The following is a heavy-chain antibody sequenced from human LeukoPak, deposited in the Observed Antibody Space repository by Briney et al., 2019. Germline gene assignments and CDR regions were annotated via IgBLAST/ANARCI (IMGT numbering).Heavy chain of an antibody. CDR3: TRHAAQLDRSVVTGFDF. J-gene: IGHJ4*02. V-gene: IGHV5-51*01. CDR1: GYIFVNYW. CDR2: IYPGDSDA. Sequence: RGESLKISCKGSGYIFVNYWIVWVRQMPGKGLEWMGTIYPGDSDARYSPSFEGQVTFSVDTSISSAYLQWSSLKASDTAVYFCTRHAAQLDRSVVTGFDFWGQGTPVIVSS. D-gene: IGHD2-21*02.